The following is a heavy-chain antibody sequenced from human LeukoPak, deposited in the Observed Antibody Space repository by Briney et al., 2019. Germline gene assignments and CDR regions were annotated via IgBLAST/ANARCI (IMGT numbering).Heavy chain of an antibody. CDR2: INHSGST. J-gene: IGHJ4*02. CDR1: GGSFCGYY. CDR3: ARATRRMVRGVIITPYDC. V-gene: IGHV4-34*01. Sequence: SETLSLTCAVYGGSFCGYYWSWIRQPPGKGREWSGEINHSGSTNYNPSLKSRVTISVDTSRNQFSLRLSSVTAADTAVYYCARATRRMVRGVIITPYDCWGQGTLVTVSS. D-gene: IGHD3-10*01.